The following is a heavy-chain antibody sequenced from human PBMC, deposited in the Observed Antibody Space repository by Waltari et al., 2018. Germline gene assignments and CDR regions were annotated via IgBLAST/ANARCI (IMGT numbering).Heavy chain of an antibody. CDR3: ARDRSWYEVFVY. D-gene: IGHD6-13*01. CDR2: IYHRGTT. V-gene: IGHV4-39*07. J-gene: IGHJ4*02. CDR1: GGSIRNDLYY. Sequence: QLQLQESGPGLVTSSETLSLTCTVSGGSIRNDLYYWGWIRQSPGRGLEWIGSIYHRGTTYYNPSLQSRVTISVDTSKNQFSLKLTSVTSADTAVYYCARDRSWYEVFVYWGQGTLVTVSS.